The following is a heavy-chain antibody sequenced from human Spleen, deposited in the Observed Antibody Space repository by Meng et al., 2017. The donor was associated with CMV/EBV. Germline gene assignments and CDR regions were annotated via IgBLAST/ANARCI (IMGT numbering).Heavy chain of an antibody. V-gene: IGHV3-20*04. CDR3: AKGAARYCSSTSCYTDY. J-gene: IGHJ4*02. CDR2: INWNGGST. Sequence: GGSLRLSCAASGFTCDDYGMSWFRQAPGKGLEWVSGINWNGGSTGYADSVKGRFTISRDNSKNTLYLQMNSLRAEDTAVYYCAKGAARYCSSTSCYTDYWGQGTLVTVSS. D-gene: IGHD2-2*02. CDR1: GFTCDDYG.